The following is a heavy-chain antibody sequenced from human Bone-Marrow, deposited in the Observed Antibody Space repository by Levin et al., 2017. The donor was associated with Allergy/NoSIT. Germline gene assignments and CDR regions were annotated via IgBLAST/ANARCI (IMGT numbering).Heavy chain of an antibody. D-gene: IGHD5-24*01. CDR3: ARERSGRDGYNHALDY. V-gene: IGHV3-53*01. J-gene: IGHJ4*02. CDR2: VTSGGST. CDR1: GFTVSSNY. Sequence: GESLKISCAASGFTVSSNYMTWVRQAPGKGLEWVSVVTSGGSTNFADSVKGRFTISRDNSKNTVYLQMNSLRAEDTAVYYCARERSGRDGYNHALDYWGQGTLVTVSS.